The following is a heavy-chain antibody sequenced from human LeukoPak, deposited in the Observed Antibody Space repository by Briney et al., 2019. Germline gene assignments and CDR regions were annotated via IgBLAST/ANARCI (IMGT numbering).Heavy chain of an antibody. Sequence: GGSLRLSCAVPGATVNSNYMSWVRQAPGKGLEWVSVIYAGGSTYYRDSVRGRFTISRDISKNTLYLQMNSLRAEDTARYYCARDFSGYWGRGTLVTVSS. D-gene: IGHD2-15*01. CDR2: IYAGGST. J-gene: IGHJ4*02. V-gene: IGHV3-66*02. CDR3: ARDFSGY. CDR1: GATVNSNY.